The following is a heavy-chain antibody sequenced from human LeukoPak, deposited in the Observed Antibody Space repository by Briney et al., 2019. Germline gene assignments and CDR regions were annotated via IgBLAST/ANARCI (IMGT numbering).Heavy chain of an antibody. D-gene: IGHD4-17*01. Sequence: ASVKVSFKASGYTLTSYGIHWMRQAPGQGLEWMGWISTQSGNTNYAQKVQGRLTLTTDGSTNTAYMELRSLRSDDTAVYYCARGAYGDKWGQGTMVTVSS. CDR2: ISTQSGNT. CDR1: GYTLTSYG. V-gene: IGHV1-18*01. CDR3: ARGAYGDK. J-gene: IGHJ4*02.